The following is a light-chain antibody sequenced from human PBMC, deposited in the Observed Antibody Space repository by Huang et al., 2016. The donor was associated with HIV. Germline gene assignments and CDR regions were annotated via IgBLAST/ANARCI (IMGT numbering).Light chain of an antibody. CDR2: KLS. CDR3: MQAYHGAAT. V-gene: IGKV2-30*01. Sequence: DVLLTQSPLSLPVTLGQPAFITCKSNQSLVYGDGNIYLNWFHQRPGHSPRRLIYKLSNRDSGVPDRFSAGGSGTDFTLWISEVEAEDVGDYCCMQAYHGAATFGQGTRVDIK. J-gene: IGKJ1*01. CDR1: QSLVYGDGNIY.